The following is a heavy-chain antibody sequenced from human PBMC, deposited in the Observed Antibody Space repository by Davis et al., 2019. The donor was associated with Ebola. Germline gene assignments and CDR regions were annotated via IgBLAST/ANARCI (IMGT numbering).Heavy chain of an antibody. CDR2: INPSGGST. CDR1: GYTFTSYY. D-gene: IGHD3-3*01. J-gene: IGHJ1*01. Sequence: AASVKVSCKASGYTFTSYYMHWVRQAPGQGLEWMGIINPSGGSTSYAQKFQGRVTMARDTSTSTVYMELSSLRSEDTAVYYCAREELRFLEWLHITTGFQHWGQGTLVTVSS. CDR3: AREELRFLEWLHITTGFQH. V-gene: IGHV1-46*03.